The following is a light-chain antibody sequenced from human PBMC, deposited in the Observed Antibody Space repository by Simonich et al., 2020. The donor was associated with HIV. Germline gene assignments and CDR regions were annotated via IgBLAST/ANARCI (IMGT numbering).Light chain of an antibody. CDR3: QQSYITLPYT. CDR2: AAS. CDR1: QSINPY. J-gene: IGKJ2*01. V-gene: IGKV1-39*01. Sequence: DIQMTQSPSSLSASLGDRVTITCRESQSINPYLNCYQHKPGKAPKLLIYAASSLQGGVPSRFSGSGSGTDFTLTISSLQPEDFATYYCQQSYITLPYTFGQGTKLEIK.